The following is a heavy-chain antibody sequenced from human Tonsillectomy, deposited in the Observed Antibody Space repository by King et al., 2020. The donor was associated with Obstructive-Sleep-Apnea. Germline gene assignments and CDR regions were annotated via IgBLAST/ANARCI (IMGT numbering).Heavy chain of an antibody. CDR2: ISWDGGST. D-gene: IGHD3-3*01. CDR1: GFTFDDYA. CDR3: AKDDTVTILGVVSHYGLDV. V-gene: IGHV3-43D*03. Sequence: VQLVESGGVVVQPGGSLRLSCAASGFTFDDYAMHWVRQAPGKGLEWVSLISWDGGSTYYADSVKGRFTISRDNSKNSLYLQMNSLRAEDTALYYCAKDDTVTILGVVSHYGLDVWGQGTTVTVSS. J-gene: IGHJ6*02.